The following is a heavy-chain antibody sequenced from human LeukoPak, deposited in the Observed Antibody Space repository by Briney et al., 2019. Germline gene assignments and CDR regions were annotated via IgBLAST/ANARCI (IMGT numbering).Heavy chain of an antibody. J-gene: IGHJ4*02. CDR2: ISGSGGST. D-gene: IGHD3-10*01. CDR3: AGPRFGELLYDY. V-gene: IGHV3-23*01. CDR1: GFTFSSYA. Sequence: PGGSLRLSCAASGFTFSSYAMSWVRQAPGKGLEWVSAISGSGGSTYYADSVKGRFTISRDNSKNTLYLQMNSLRAEDTAVYYCAGPRFGELLYDYWGQGTLVTVSS.